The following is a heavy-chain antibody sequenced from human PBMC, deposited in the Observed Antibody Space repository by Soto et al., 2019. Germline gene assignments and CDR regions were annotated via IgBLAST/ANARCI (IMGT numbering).Heavy chain of an antibody. V-gene: IGHV4-59*01. D-gene: IGHD3-22*01. Sequence: SETLSLTCTVSGGSISSYYWSWIRQPPGKGLEWIGYIYYSGSTNYNPSLKSRVTISVDTSKNQFSLKLSSVTAADTAVYYCARVNYYDSSGYYQGAFDYWGQGTLVTVSS. CDR3: ARVNYYDSSGYYQGAFDY. J-gene: IGHJ4*02. CDR1: GGSISSYY. CDR2: IYYSGST.